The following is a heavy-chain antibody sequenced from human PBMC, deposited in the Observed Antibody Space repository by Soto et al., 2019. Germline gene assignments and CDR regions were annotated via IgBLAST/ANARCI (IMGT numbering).Heavy chain of an antibody. CDR3: ARGGAMGVDY. CDR1: GXPFNTHC. Sequence: GSLRLSCTASGXPFNTHCMHWVRQAPGKGLVWVSRIYFDGITTNYADSVKGRLTVSRDNAKNTVYMHVKTLRDEDTAVYYCARGGAMGVDYWGQGTLVTVSS. CDR2: IYFDGITT. V-gene: IGHV3-74*01. J-gene: IGHJ4*02. D-gene: IGHD1-26*01.